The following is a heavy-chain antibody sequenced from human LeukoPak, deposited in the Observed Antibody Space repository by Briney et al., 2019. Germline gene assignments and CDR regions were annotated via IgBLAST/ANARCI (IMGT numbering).Heavy chain of an antibody. D-gene: IGHD3-22*01. J-gene: IGHJ6*02. Sequence: SQTLSLTCAISGDSVSSKSAAWNWIRQSPSRGLEWLGRTYYRSKWYNDYAVSVKSRITINPDTSKNQFSLQLNSVTPEDTAVYYCARGTSDYYDSSGYYYYYGMDVWGQGTTVTVSS. CDR1: GDSVSSKSAA. V-gene: IGHV6-1*01. CDR2: TYYRSKWYN. CDR3: ARGTSDYYDSSGYYYYYGMDV.